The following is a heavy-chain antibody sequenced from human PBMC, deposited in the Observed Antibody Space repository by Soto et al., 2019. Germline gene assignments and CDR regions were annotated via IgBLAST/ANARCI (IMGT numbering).Heavy chain of an antibody. D-gene: IGHD2-21*01. V-gene: IGHV4-34*01. CDR1: GGSFSGYY. CDR3: ARGRYVYICGCLPFDY. Sequence: QVQLQQWGAGLLKPSETLSLTCAVYGGSFSGYYWSWIRQPPGKGLEWIGEINHSGSTNYNPSLKRRVTISVDTTKNQFSLKLSSFTSADTAVYYCARGRYVYICGCLPFDYWGQGTLVTVSS. CDR2: INHSGST. J-gene: IGHJ4*02.